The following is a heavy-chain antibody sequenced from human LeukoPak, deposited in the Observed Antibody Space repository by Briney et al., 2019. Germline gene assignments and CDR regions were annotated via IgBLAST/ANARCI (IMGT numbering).Heavy chain of an antibody. D-gene: IGHD6-6*01. V-gene: IGHV3-30*18. Sequence: TGGSLRLSCAASGYTFSSYGMHWVRQAPGKGLEWVAVISYDGSNKYYADSVKGRFTISRDNSKNTLYLQMNSLRAEDTAVYYCAKEYSSSSYYHYGMDVWGQGTTVTVSS. CDR1: GYTFSSYG. CDR3: AKEYSSSSYYHYGMDV. J-gene: IGHJ6*02. CDR2: ISYDGSNK.